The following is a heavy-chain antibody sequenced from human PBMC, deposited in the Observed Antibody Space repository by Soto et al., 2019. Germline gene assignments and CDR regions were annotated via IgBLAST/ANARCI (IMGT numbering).Heavy chain of an antibody. CDR3: AREKRYYYDSSGHRLSPFWY. Sequence: QVQLVQSGAEVKKPGSSVKVSCKASGGTFSSYAISWVRQAPGQGLEWMGGIIPIFGTANYAQKFQGRVTITADESTSTAYMELSSLRSEDTAVYYCAREKRYYYDSSGHRLSPFWYWGQGTLVTVSS. D-gene: IGHD3-22*01. V-gene: IGHV1-69*01. J-gene: IGHJ4*02. CDR2: IIPIFGTA. CDR1: GGTFSSYA.